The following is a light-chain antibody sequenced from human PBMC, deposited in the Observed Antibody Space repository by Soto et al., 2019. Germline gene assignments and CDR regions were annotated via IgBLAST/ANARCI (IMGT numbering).Light chain of an antibody. CDR1: SSNIGTNY. Sequence: QSVLTQPPSASGTPGQRVTISCSGSSSNIGTNYVSWYQQLPGTAPKLLIYSNNQRPSGVPDRFPGSKSGTSASLAISGLRSGDGADYYCAAWDVRLSSPYCVFGTGTKVTVL. V-gene: IGLV1-47*02. CDR2: SNN. CDR3: AAWDVRLSSPYCV. J-gene: IGLJ1*01.